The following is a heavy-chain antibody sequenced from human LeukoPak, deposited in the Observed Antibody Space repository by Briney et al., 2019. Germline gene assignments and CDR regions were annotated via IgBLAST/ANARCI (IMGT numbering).Heavy chain of an antibody. CDR2: ISSSSSYT. D-gene: IGHD4-23*01. CDR1: GFTFSDYY. Sequence: GGSVRLSCAASGFTFSDYYMSWIRQAPGKGLEWVSYISSSSSYTNYADSVKGRFTISRDNAKNSLYLQMNSLRAEDTAVYYCARMTTVVTWRVGHVDIWGQGTMVTVSS. CDR3: ARMTTVVTWRVGHVDI. V-gene: IGHV3-11*06. J-gene: IGHJ3*02.